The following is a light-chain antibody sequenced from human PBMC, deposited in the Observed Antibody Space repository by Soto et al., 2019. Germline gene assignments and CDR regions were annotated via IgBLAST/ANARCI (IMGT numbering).Light chain of an antibody. J-gene: IGLJ2*01. CDR2: SNN. Sequence: QSVLTQPPSASGTPGQRVTISCSGSSSNIGSNTVHWYQQLPGTAPKLLIYSNNQRPSGVPDRVSGSKSGTSASLAISGLQSEDEADYYCAAWDDSRNGVVFGGGTKLTVL. CDR3: AAWDDSRNGVV. CDR1: SSNIGSNT. V-gene: IGLV1-44*01.